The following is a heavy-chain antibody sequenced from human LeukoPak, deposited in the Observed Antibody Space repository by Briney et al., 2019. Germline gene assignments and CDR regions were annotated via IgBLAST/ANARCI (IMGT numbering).Heavy chain of an antibody. V-gene: IGHV4-59*11. CDR1: GEPITGHH. CDR2: ISHIGST. D-gene: IGHD1-14*01. CDR3: ARDRISINALDM. Sequence: SGTLSHTCSVSGEPITGHHLTWIRQPPGNGLEWIGYISHIGSTNYIPSLKSRVTISVDTSKNQFSPKLTSVTAADTALYYCARDRISINALDMWRQATMVTVSS. J-gene: IGHJ3*02.